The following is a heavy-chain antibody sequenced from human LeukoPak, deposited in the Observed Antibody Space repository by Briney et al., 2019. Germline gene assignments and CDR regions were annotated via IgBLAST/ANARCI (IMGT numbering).Heavy chain of an antibody. CDR1: GGTFSSYA. J-gene: IGHJ4*02. Sequence: ASVKVSCKASGGTFSSYAISWVRQAPGQGLEWMGGIIPIFGTANYAQKFQGRVTMTRDTSTSTVYMELSSLRSEDTAVYYCARDKFDSSGYYYHWGQGTLVTVSS. CDR3: ARDKFDSSGYYYH. D-gene: IGHD3-22*01. V-gene: IGHV1-69*05. CDR2: IIPIFGTA.